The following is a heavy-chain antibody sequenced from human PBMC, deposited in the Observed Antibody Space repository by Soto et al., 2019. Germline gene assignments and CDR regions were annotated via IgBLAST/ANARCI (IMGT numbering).Heavy chain of an antibody. CDR3: SRDYYGPGPD. D-gene: IGHD3-22*01. CDR2: IKEAGGKT. V-gene: IGHV3-7*04. CDR1: GLTLRRYW. Sequence: EVQLVESGGGLVQPGGSLRLSCVASGLTLRRYWMSWVRQAPGKGLEWVANIKEAGGKTYYVDSVKGRFTISRDNAKNSVYLQMNSLRVEDTAVYYCSRDYYGPGPDWGQGTLVIVSS. J-gene: IGHJ4*02.